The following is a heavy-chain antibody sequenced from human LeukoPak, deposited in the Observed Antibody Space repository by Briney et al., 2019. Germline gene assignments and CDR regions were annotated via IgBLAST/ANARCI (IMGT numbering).Heavy chain of an antibody. CDR1: GFTVSSYG. Sequence: GVSLRLSXAVSGFTVSSYGMHWVRQAPGKGLEWVAVIWYDGSNKYYADSVKGRFTISRDNSKNTLYLQMNSLRAEDTAVYYCAKASSMVTHLDYWGQGTLVTVSS. V-gene: IGHV3-33*06. CDR2: IWYDGSNK. CDR3: AKASSMVTHLDY. D-gene: IGHD4-23*01. J-gene: IGHJ4*02.